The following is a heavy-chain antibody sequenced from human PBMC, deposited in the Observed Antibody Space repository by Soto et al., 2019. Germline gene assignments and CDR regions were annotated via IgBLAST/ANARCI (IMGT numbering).Heavy chain of an antibody. D-gene: IGHD1-26*01. CDR1: GGSFSGYY. CDR3: ERVVLYDCDI. CDR2: INHSGST. Sequence: QVQLQQWGAGLLKPSETLSLTCAFYGGSFSGYYWSWIRQPPGKGLEWLGEINHSGSTNYNPSLKSRVTISLDASKNQLCLKLSYVTAPDTAVYYCERVVLYDCDIWGQGTMVTVSS. J-gene: IGHJ3*02. V-gene: IGHV4-34*01.